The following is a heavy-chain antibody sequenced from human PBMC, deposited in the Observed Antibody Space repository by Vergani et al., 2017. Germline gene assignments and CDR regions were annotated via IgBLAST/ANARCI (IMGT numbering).Heavy chain of an antibody. CDR3: ARGFFGGGFDP. CDR1: GGSIDGGGHY. J-gene: IGHJ5*02. D-gene: IGHD3-16*01. V-gene: IGHV4-31*03. CDR2: IYGTGRA. Sequence: QVQLRESGPGLVKVSQTLSLTCLVSGGSIDGGGHYWSWIRKFAGNGLEWIGYIYGTGRAYYHPSLRSRVSISVDTSENQVSLTLNSVTSADPAVYCCARGFFGGGFDPWGQGTLVTVSS.